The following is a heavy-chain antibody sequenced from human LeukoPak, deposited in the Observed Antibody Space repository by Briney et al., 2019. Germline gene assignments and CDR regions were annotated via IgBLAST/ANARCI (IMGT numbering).Heavy chain of an antibody. J-gene: IGHJ4*02. Sequence: GGSLRLSCVASGLSVSSSYMSWVRQAPGKGLEWVSVIYRDGSSYYAESVKGRFTISRDNSKNTLYIQMNSLRAEDTAVYYCARSSYDILIGYYQYFDYWGQGTLVTVSS. CDR2: IYRDGSS. D-gene: IGHD3-9*01. CDR1: GLSVSSSY. CDR3: ARSSYDILIGYYQYFDY. V-gene: IGHV3-66*01.